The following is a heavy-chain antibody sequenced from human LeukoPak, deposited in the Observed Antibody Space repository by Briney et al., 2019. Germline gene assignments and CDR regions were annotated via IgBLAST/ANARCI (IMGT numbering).Heavy chain of an antibody. CDR3: ASRYYDSSGYYFWFFDY. J-gene: IGHJ4*02. CDR1: GGTFSSYA. Sequence: SSVKVSCKASGGTFSSYAISWVRQAPGQGLEWMGRIIPILGIANYAQNFQGRVTITADKSTSTAYMELSSLRSEDTAVYYCASRYYDSSGYYFWFFDYWGQGTLVTVSS. D-gene: IGHD3-22*01. V-gene: IGHV1-69*04. CDR2: IIPILGIA.